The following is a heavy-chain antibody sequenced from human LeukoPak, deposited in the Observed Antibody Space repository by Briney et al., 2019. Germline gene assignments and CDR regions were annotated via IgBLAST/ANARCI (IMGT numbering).Heavy chain of an antibody. CDR2: INHSGST. V-gene: IGHV4-34*01. D-gene: IGHD3-10*01. Sequence: SETLSLTCAVYGGSFSGYYWSWIRQPPGKGLEWIGEINHSGSTNYNPSLKSRVTISVDTSKNQFSLKPSSVTAADTAVYYCARGSMVRGRFDPWGQGTLVTVSS. CDR3: ARGSMVRGRFDP. J-gene: IGHJ5*02. CDR1: GGSFSGYY.